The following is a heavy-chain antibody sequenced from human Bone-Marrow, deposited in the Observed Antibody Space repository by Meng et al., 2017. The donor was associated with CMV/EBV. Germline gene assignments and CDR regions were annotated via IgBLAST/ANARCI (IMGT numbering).Heavy chain of an antibody. J-gene: IGHJ4*02. CDR3: ARSKVVPALYYFDY. CDR2: IIPILGIA. CDR1: GGTFSSYA. D-gene: IGHD2-2*01. V-gene: IGHV1-69*10. Sequence: SVKVSCKASGGTFSSYAISWVRQAPGQGLEWMGGIIPILGIANYAQKFQGRVTITTDESTSTAYMELSSLRSEDTAVYYCARSKVVPALYYFDYWGQGTLVTVSS.